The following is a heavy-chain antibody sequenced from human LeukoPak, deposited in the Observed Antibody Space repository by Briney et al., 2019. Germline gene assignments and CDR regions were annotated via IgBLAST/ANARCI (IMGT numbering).Heavy chain of an antibody. CDR1: GFTVSSNY. Sequence: GGSLRLSCAASGFTVSSNYMSWVRQAPGKGLAWVSVIYSGGSTYYADSVKGRFTISRDNSKNTLYLQMNSLRAEDTAVYYCARVTLWFGFFDYWGQGTLVTVSS. J-gene: IGHJ4*02. V-gene: IGHV3-66*01. CDR3: ARVTLWFGFFDY. D-gene: IGHD3-10*01. CDR2: IYSGGST.